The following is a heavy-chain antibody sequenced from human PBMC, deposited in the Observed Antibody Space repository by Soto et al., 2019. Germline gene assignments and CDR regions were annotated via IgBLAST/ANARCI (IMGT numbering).Heavy chain of an antibody. J-gene: IGHJ4*02. CDR2: ISAYNGNT. Sequence: QVQLVQSGAEVKKPGASVKVSCKASGYTFTSYGISWVRQAPGQGLEWMGWISAYNGNTNYAQKLQGRVTMTTDTSTSTAYMGLRSLRSDDTAVYNCARDHKDIVVVPAAPVIYWGQGTMVTVSS. CDR3: ARDHKDIVVVPAAPVIY. CDR1: GYTFTSYG. V-gene: IGHV1-18*01. D-gene: IGHD2-2*01.